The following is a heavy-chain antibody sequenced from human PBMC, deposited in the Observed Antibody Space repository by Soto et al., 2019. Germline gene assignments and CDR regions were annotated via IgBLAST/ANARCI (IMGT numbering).Heavy chain of an antibody. D-gene: IGHD3-3*01. CDR1: GGTFSSYA. CDR2: IIPIFGTA. J-gene: IGHJ6*02. V-gene: IGHV1-69*06. CDR3: ARDPIYDFWSGSEQTYYYYYGMDV. Sequence: GAAVKVSCKASGGTFSSYAISWVRQAPGQGLEWMGGIIPIFGTANYAQKFQGRVTITADKSTSTAYMELSSLRSEDTAVYYCARDPIYDFWSGSEQTYYYYYGMDVWGQGTTVTVSS.